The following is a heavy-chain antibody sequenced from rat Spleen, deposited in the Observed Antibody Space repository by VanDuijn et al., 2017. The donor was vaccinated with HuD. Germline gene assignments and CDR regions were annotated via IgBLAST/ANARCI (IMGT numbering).Heavy chain of an antibody. J-gene: IGHJ3*01. Sequence: EVQLVESGGGLVQPGRSLKLSCAASGFTFSNYYMAWVRQAPTKGLEWVAYISTGGGSTYYRDSVKGRFTISRDNAKSTLYLQMDSLRSEDTATYYCARRGDWGFAYWGQGTLVTVSS. CDR2: ISTGGGST. CDR1: GFTFSNYY. D-gene: IGHD5-1*01. V-gene: IGHV5-25*01. CDR3: ARRGDWGFAY.